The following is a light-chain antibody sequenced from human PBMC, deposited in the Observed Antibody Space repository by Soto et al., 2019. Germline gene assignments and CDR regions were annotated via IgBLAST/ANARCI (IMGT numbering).Light chain of an antibody. CDR1: SSDVGGYNF. J-gene: IGLJ1*01. CDR2: EAS. V-gene: IGLV2-14*03. CDR3: SSYTTSSTVV. Sequence: QSALTQPASVFGSPGQSITISCTGTSSDVGGYNFVSWYQQHPGKAPKLMISEASNQPSGVSNRFSGSKSGNTASLTISGLQPEEEADYYCSSYTTSSTVVFGSGTKVTVL.